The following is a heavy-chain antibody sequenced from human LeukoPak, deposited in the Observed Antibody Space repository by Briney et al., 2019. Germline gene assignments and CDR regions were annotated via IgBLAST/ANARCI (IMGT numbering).Heavy chain of an antibody. J-gene: IGHJ4*01. V-gene: IGHV3-23*01. D-gene: IGHD3-16*01. CDR2: ISSSGDTT. CDR3: AKDPRAMGRYFFDD. Sequence: PGGSLRLSCVASGFTFNTYAMSWVRQRPGQGPEWDSMISSSGDTTDYAESVKDRFTISRDNAKNTLYLQLASPIGEDTAIYYCAKDPRAMGRYFFDDWGQGTLVTVSS. CDR1: GFTFNTYA.